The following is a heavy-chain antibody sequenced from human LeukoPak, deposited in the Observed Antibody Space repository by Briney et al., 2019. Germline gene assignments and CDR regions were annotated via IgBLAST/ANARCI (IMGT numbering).Heavy chain of an antibody. Sequence: PGGSLRLSCAASGFTFSSYSMNWVRQARGKGLEWVSYISSSSSTIYYADSVKGRFTISRDNAKNSLYLQMNSLRAEDTAVYYCARAITMIVVAAGYWGQGTLVTVSS. V-gene: IGHV3-48*04. CDR1: GFTFSSYS. CDR3: ARAITMIVVAAGY. CDR2: ISSSSSTI. D-gene: IGHD3-22*01. J-gene: IGHJ4*02.